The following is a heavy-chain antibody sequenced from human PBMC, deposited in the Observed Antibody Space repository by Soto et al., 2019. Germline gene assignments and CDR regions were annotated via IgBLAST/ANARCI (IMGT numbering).Heavy chain of an antibody. J-gene: IGHJ4*02. CDR3: ARGVDHWSGYLF. V-gene: IGHV4-34*01. CDR2: IHHSGST. D-gene: IGHD3-3*01. Sequence: PSETLSLTCALYGGSFDGYYWSWIRQSPGKGLEWIGEIHHSGSTKYNPSLKSRVSLSVDTSTKQFSLKMTSMTAEDRGVYYCARGVDHWSGYLFWGQGTPVTVFS. CDR1: GGSFDGYY.